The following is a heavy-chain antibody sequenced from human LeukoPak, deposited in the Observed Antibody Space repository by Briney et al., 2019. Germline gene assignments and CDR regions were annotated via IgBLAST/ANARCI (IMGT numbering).Heavy chain of an antibody. CDR2: VFDSGMT. J-gene: IGHJ4*02. Sequence: SETLSLTCTVSGGSISSTRYYWGWIRQPPGKGLEWIGSVFDSGMTYYNPSLKSRVTISLDTSKNQFSLKVSSVTAADTAVYYCARHSSGYLSYFDYWGQGTLVPVSS. CDR3: ARHSSGYLSYFDY. V-gene: IGHV4-39*01. CDR1: GGSISSTRYY. D-gene: IGHD3-22*01.